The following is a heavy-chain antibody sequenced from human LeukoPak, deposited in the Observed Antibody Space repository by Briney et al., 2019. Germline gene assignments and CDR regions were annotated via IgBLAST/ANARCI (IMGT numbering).Heavy chain of an antibody. CDR2: ISWNSGSI. V-gene: IGHV3-9*01. D-gene: IGHD6-19*01. J-gene: IGHJ4*02. CDR1: GFTFDDYA. CDR3: AKGTSSGWGGRYYFDY. Sequence: GGSLRLSCAASGFTFDDYAMHWVRQAPGKGLEWVSGISWNSGSIGYADSVKGRFTISRDNAKNSLYLQMNSLRAEDTALHYCAKGTSSGWGGRYYFDYWGQGTLVTVSP.